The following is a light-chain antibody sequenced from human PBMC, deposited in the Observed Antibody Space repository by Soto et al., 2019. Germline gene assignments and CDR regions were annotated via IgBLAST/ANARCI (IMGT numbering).Light chain of an antibody. J-gene: IGKJ3*01. V-gene: IGKV1-9*01. CDR2: ATS. Sequence: IQLTQSPSSLSASVGDRVTITCQASQGMGNQLAWYQEKRGNAPKLLIYATSTLQSGVPSRFSGSGSGTDFTLTISSLQPEDFATYYCQHLDRHPFTFGPGTKV. CDR1: QGMGNQ. CDR3: QHLDRHPFT.